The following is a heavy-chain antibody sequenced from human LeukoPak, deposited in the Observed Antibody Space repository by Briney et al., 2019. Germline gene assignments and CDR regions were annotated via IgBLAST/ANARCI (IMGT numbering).Heavy chain of an antibody. J-gene: IGHJ1*01. CDR1: GESFSIYY. D-gene: IGHD3-10*01. CDR2: IYYSGST. V-gene: IGHV4-34*01. Sequence: SETLSLTCAVYGESFSIYYWSWIRQLPGKGLEWIGSIYYSGSTYYNPSLKSRVTISVDTSKNQFSLKLSSVTAADTAVYYCARAITMVRGVITFQYWGQGTLVTVSS. CDR3: ARAITMVRGVITFQY.